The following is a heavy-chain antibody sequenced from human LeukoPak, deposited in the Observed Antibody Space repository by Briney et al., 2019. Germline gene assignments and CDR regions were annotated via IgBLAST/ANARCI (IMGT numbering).Heavy chain of an antibody. V-gene: IGHV3-21*04. CDR2: ISSSSSYI. J-gene: IGHJ4*02. Sequence: GGSLRLSCAASGFTFSSYSMNWVRQAPGKGLEWVSCISSSSSYIYYADSVKGRFTISRDNAKNSLYLQMNSLRAEDTAVYYCAKDFGAAGHLTPSLFDYWGQGTLVTVSS. D-gene: IGHD6-13*01. CDR1: GFTFSSYS. CDR3: AKDFGAAGHLTPSLFDY.